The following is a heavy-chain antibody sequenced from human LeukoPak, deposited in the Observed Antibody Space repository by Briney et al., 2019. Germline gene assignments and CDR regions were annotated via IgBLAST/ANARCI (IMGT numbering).Heavy chain of an antibody. D-gene: IGHD6-6*01. Sequence: SVTVSYKASGGTLTIYAISWVRQAPGQGLEWRGGIIPILGTANYAHKFQVRVTITTDESTSTAYMELNSLRPGDTAVSYCARGQGAARNYYYYMDVWGKGTTVTVSS. CDR2: IIPILGTA. V-gene: IGHV1-69*05. J-gene: IGHJ6*03. CDR1: GGTLTIYA. CDR3: ARGQGAARNYYYYMDV.